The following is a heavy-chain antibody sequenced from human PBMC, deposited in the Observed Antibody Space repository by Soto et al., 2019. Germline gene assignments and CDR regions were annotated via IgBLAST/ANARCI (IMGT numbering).Heavy chain of an antibody. J-gene: IGHJ4*02. V-gene: IGHV1-3*01. CDR1: GYPFSNFA. Sequence: QVQLVQSGAEVKKPGASVKVSCKASGYPFSNFAMHWVRQAPGHRLEWMGWINAGNWNTKSSPKFQGRVTITSDTYASTAYMEPSSLRSEDTAVYYRARDAASFDYWGQGTLVTVSS. CDR2: INAGNWNT. D-gene: IGHD6-25*01. CDR3: ARDAASFDY.